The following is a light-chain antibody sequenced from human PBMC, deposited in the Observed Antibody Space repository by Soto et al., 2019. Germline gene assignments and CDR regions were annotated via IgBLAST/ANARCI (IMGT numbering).Light chain of an antibody. J-gene: IGLJ2*01. V-gene: IGLV1-40*01. CDR3: LSFDSSLSVV. CDR1: SSNIGAGYD. CDR2: GNT. Sequence: QSVLTQPPSVSGAKGQRVPIYCTGSSSNIGAGYDVHWYQQLPGRATELLIYGNTNRPSGVPDRVSGSKSGTSASLAITGLQAEDEADYYCLSFDSSLSVVFGGGTKLTVL.